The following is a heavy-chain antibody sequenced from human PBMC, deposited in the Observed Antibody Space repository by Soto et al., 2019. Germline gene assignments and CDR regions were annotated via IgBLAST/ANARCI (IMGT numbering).Heavy chain of an antibody. J-gene: IGHJ4*02. CDR3: ARGLISGSHYAGGWYYFDS. D-gene: IGHD1-26*01. Sequence: QVQLQQSGAGLLKPSETLSLTCDGYGGSFSDYIWTWIRQTPGKGLQWIGQINHSGSANYNPSLTSRVTISVHTSSSQFSLELSSVTAADTAVYYCARGLISGSHYAGGWYYFDSWGQGTQVTVSS. CDR1: GGSFSDYI. CDR2: INHSGSA. V-gene: IGHV4-34*01.